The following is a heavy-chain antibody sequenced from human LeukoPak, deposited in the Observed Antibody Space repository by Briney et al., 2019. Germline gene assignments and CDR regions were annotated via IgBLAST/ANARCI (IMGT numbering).Heavy chain of an antibody. CDR1: GFKFSDHY. J-gene: IGHJ4*02. Sequence: PGGSQRLSCAASGFKFSDHYIDWVRQAPGKGLEWVGRSRNKASSYTTEYAASVEGRFTISRDVSESSLYLQMNSLRAEDTAVYYCALGGDYWGQGTLVTVSS. V-gene: IGHV3-72*01. CDR3: ALGGDY. D-gene: IGHD3-16*01. CDR2: SRNKASSYTT.